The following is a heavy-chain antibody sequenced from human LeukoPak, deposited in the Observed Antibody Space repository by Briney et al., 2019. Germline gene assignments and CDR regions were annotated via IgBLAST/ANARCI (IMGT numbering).Heavy chain of an antibody. V-gene: IGHV3-30*18. D-gene: IGHD3-22*01. CDR1: GFTFTNAW. CDR2: ISYDGSNK. CDR3: AKDTVESGLYYYDSSGLY. J-gene: IGHJ4*02. Sequence: GGSLRLSCAASGFTFTNAWMSWVRQAPGKGLEWVAVISYDGSNKYYADSVKGRFTISRDNSKNTLYLQMNSLRAEDTAVYYCAKDTVESGLYYYDSSGLYWGQGTLVTVSS.